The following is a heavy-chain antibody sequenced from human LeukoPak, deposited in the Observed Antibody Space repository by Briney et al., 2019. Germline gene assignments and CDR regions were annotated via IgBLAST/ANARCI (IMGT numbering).Heavy chain of an antibody. D-gene: IGHD3-10*01. Sequence: PGGSLRLSCAASGFTFSSYAMNWVRQAPGKGLEWVSIIYSGGSTYYADSVKGRFTISRDNSKNTLYLQMNSLRAEDTAVYYCASRGFDYWGQGTLVTVSS. CDR2: IYSGGST. CDR3: ASRGFDY. J-gene: IGHJ4*02. V-gene: IGHV3-66*01. CDR1: GFTFSSYA.